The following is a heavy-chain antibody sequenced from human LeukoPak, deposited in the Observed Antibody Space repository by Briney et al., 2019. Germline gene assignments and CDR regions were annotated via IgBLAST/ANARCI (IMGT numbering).Heavy chain of an antibody. CDR3: AKTGDHYYFDY. V-gene: IGHV3-30*18. D-gene: IGHD7-27*01. J-gene: IGHJ4*02. CDR1: EFTFSSYG. Sequence: PGGSLRLSCAASEFTFSSYGMHWVRQAPGKGLEWVAVISYDGSNKYYADSVKGRFTISRDNSKNTLYLQMNSLRAEDTAVYYCAKTGDHYYFDYWGQGTLVTVSS. CDR2: ISYDGSNK.